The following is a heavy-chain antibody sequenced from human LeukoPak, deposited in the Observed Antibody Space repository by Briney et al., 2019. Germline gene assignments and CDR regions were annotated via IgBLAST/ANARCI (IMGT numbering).Heavy chain of an antibody. V-gene: IGHV1-24*01. J-gene: IGHJ6*02. CDR3: ARDLTEYRYSGSYYYYYYGMDV. CDR2: FDPEDGET. Sequence: ASVKVSCKVSGYTLTELSMHWVRQAPGKGLEWMGGFDPEDGETIYAQKFQGRVTMTEDTSTDTAYMELSSLRSEDTAVYYCARDLTEYRYSGSYYYYYYGMDVWGQGTTVTVSS. CDR1: GYTLTELS. D-gene: IGHD1-26*01.